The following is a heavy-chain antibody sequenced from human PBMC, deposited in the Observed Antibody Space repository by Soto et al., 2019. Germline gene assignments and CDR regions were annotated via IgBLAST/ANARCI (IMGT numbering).Heavy chain of an antibody. V-gene: IGHV3-23*01. J-gene: IGHJ6*02. CDR3: AKDSGIAVADRYYYYGMDV. CDR1: GFTFSSYA. D-gene: IGHD6-19*01. Sequence: EVQLLESGGGLVQPGGSLRLSCAASGFTFSSYAMSWVRQAPGKGLEWVSAISGSGGSTYYADSVKGRFTISRDNSKNTLYLQMNSLRAEDTAVYYCAKDSGIAVADRYYYYGMDVWGQGTTVTVSS. CDR2: ISGSGGST.